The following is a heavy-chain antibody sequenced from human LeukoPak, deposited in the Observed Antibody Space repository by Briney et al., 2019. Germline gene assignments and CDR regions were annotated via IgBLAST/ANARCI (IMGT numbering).Heavy chain of an antibody. CDR2: ISGSGGST. J-gene: IGHJ4*02. CDR3: AKAIAAAGDY. Sequence: GGSLRLSCAASGFSLRDYSMDWVRQAPGKGLEWVSAISGSGGSTYYADSVKGRFTISRDNSKNTLYLQMNSLRAEDTAVYYCAKAIAAAGDYWGQGTLVTVSS. CDR1: GFSLRDYS. V-gene: IGHV3-23*01. D-gene: IGHD6-13*01.